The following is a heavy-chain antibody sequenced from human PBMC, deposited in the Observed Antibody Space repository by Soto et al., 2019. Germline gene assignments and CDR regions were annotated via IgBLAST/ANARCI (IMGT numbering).Heavy chain of an antibody. CDR3: ARGVAVAAVYYFDY. Sequence: QVQLVQSGAEMKKPGASVRVSCKASGYTFTAYGITWVRQAPGQGLEYMGWISTHNGKTNYAQKVQGRVTLTTDKSTSTADMDLRALTSDDTAVYYCARGVAVAAVYYFDYWGQGTLVTVSS. V-gene: IGHV1-18*04. J-gene: IGHJ4*02. CDR1: GYTFTAYG. CDR2: ISTHNGKT. D-gene: IGHD6-19*01.